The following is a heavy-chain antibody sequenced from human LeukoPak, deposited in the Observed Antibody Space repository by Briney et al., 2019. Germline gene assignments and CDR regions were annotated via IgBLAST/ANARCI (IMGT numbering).Heavy chain of an antibody. Sequence: GRSLRLSCAASGFTFSSYGMHWVRQAPGKGLEWVAVIWYDGSNKYYADSVKGRFTTSRDNSKNTLYLQMNSLRAEDTAVYYCARGFGYFDYWGQGTLVTVSS. V-gene: IGHV3-33*01. CDR3: ARGFGYFDY. J-gene: IGHJ4*02. CDR2: IWYDGSNK. CDR1: GFTFSSYG. D-gene: IGHD3-10*01.